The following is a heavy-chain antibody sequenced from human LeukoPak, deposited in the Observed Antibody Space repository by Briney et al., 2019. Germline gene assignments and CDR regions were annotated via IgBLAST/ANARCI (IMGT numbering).Heavy chain of an antibody. V-gene: IGHV3-74*01. Sequence: GGSLRFSCAASGFTFSSYWMHCVRQAPGKGLVRVSGINSDGSSTSYADSVKGRFTISRDNAKNTLYLQMNSLRAEDTAVYYCARAGEAAAGYYYYGMDAWGQGTTVTVSS. CDR1: GFTFSSYW. J-gene: IGHJ6*02. CDR3: ARAGEAAAGYYYYGMDA. CDR2: INSDGSST. D-gene: IGHD6-13*01.